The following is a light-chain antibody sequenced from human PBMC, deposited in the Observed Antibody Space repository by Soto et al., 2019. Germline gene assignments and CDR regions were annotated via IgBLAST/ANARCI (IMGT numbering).Light chain of an antibody. CDR2: AAY. J-gene: IGKJ4*01. Sequence: IRMTQSPSSLSASTGDRVTITCRASQGISSYLGWYQQKPGKAPKLLIYAAYTLQSGVQSRFSGSGSGTEFTLTTRSLQPEDFATYYCKQLNSYPLTFGGGTKVDIK. CDR1: QGISSY. V-gene: IGKV1-9*01. CDR3: KQLNSYPLT.